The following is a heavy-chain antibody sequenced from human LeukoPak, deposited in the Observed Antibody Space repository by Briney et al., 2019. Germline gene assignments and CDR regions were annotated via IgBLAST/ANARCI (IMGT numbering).Heavy chain of an antibody. Sequence: SETLSLTCAVSGGSISSSNWWSWVRQPPGKGLEWIGEIYHSGSTNYNPSLKSRVTISVDKSKNQFSLKLSSVTAADTAVYYCAREFHQIDILTGYDAFDIWGQGTMVTVSS. CDR2: IYHSGST. V-gene: IGHV4-4*02. CDR1: GGSISSSNW. D-gene: IGHD3-9*01. J-gene: IGHJ3*02. CDR3: AREFHQIDILTGYDAFDI.